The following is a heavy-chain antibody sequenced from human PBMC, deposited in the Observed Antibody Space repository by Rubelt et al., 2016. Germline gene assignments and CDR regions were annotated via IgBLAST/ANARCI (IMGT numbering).Heavy chain of an antibody. Sequence: MHWVRQAPGQGLEWMGRINPNSGGTNYAQKFQGRVTMTRDTSISTAYMELRSLRSDDTAVYYCAREGRFGKGFDPWGQGTLVTVSS. D-gene: IGHD3-16*01. CDR2: INPNSGGT. J-gene: IGHJ5*02. CDR3: AREGRFGKGFDP. V-gene: IGHV1-2*06.